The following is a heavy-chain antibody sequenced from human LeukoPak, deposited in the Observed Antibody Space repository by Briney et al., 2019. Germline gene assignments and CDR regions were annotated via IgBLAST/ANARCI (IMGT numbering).Heavy chain of an antibody. CDR3: AREEEDRLQFWAYYYYYGMDV. V-gene: IGHV3-21*01. CDR1: GFTFSSYS. Sequence: GGSLRLSCAASGFTFSSYSMNWVRQAPGKGLEWVSSISSSSSYIYYADSVKGRFTISRDNAKNSLYLQMNSLRAEDTAVYYCAREEEDRLQFWAYYYYYGMDVWGQGTTVTVSS. CDR2: ISSSSSYI. D-gene: IGHD5-24*01. J-gene: IGHJ6*02.